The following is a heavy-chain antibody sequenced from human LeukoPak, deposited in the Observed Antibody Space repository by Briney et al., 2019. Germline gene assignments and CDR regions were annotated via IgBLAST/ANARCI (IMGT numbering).Heavy chain of an antibody. D-gene: IGHD3-22*01. CDR2: INLSGST. Sequence: SETLSLTCAVYGGSFSGYYWSWLRQPPGKGLEWIGEINLSGSTNYNPSLKSRVTISVDTSKNQFSLKLSSVTAADTAVYYCARAYYYDSSGYKDYWGQGTLVTVSS. CDR3: ARAYYYDSSGYKDY. J-gene: IGHJ4*02. CDR1: GGSFSGYY. V-gene: IGHV4-34*01.